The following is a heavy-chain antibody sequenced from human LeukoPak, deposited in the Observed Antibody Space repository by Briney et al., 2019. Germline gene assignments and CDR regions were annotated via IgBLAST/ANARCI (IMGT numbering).Heavy chain of an antibody. CDR3: VRDATRGGDLDH. Sequence: GGSLRLSCAASGFSFSNYAMSWVRQAPGKGLEWVAHIKGDGSEKYYMDSVRGRFTVSRDNAKNSLDLQMNSLRVEDTAVYYCVRDATRGGDLDHWGQGTLVTVSS. CDR1: GFSFSNYA. V-gene: IGHV3-7*01. J-gene: IGHJ4*02. CDR2: IKGDGSEK. D-gene: IGHD2-21*01.